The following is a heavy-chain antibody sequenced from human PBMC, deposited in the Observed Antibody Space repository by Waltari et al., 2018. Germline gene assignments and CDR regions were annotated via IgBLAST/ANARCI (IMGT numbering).Heavy chain of an antibody. CDR2: IYNRGTT. V-gene: IGHV4-4*09. D-gene: IGHD2-15*01. Sequence: QVQLQESGPGLVKPSETLSLTCTVSGGSISSYYWSWIRPPPGKGLEWIGYIYNRGTTNYNPCLKSRVTISVDTSKNQFALKLSSVTAADTAVYYCARGGGDTVAAFDYWGQGTLVTVSS. J-gene: IGHJ4*02. CDR3: ARGGGDTVAAFDY. CDR1: GGSISSYY.